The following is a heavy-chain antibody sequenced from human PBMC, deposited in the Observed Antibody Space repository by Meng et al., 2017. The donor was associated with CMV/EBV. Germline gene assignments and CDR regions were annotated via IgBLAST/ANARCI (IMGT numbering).Heavy chain of an antibody. J-gene: IGHJ4*02. Sequence: QLQRKASGPGLVKPSETLSINCIVSGASIKNYIWDLVRQPAGQGLEWIGLIQVIGHTVYNPSLKSRVTVSLDASKGQFSLTLNSVTAADTATYYCAGSRPGGGACDYWGQGILVTVSS. CDR1: GASIKNYI. D-gene: IGHD3-16*01. V-gene: IGHV4-4*07. CDR3: AGSRPGGGACDY. CDR2: IQVIGHT.